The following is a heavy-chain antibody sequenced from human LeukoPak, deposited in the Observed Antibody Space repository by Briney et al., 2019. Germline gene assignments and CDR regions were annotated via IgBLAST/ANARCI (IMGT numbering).Heavy chain of an antibody. Sequence: GGSLRLSCAASGFTFSSYSMNWVRQAPGKGLEWVSYITSSTSTIYYADSVKGRFTISRDNAKNSLYLQMNSLRAEDTAVYYCARVRVQVVPAAKHYYYYYMDVWGKGTTVTVSS. CDR1: GFTFSSYS. V-gene: IGHV3-48*04. CDR2: ITSSTSTI. CDR3: ARVRVQVVPAAKHYYYYYMDV. D-gene: IGHD2-2*01. J-gene: IGHJ6*03.